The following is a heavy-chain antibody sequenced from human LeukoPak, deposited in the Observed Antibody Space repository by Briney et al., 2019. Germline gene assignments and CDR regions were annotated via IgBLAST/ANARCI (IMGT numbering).Heavy chain of an antibody. V-gene: IGHV1-46*01. D-gene: IGHD2/OR15-2a*01. Sequence: ASVKVSCKASGYTFTNYFMHWVRPAPGQGLEWMGVINPSGGGTTYAQRFQGRVTMTRETSTSTVHMGLSSLRSEDTAVYYCARGQNKCLGHWGQGTLVTVSS. CDR1: GYTFTNYF. J-gene: IGHJ4*02. CDR3: ARGQNKCLGH. CDR2: INPSGGGT.